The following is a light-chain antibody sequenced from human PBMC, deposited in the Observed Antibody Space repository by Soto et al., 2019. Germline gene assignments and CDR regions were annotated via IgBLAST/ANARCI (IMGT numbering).Light chain of an antibody. CDR2: GAS. J-gene: IGKJ5*01. CDR1: QSVSSSY. CDR3: QQYGSSPPVT. V-gene: IGKV3-20*01. Sequence: EIVLTQSPGTLSLTPGERATLSCRASQSVSSSYLAWYQQKPGQAPRLLIYGASGRATGIPDRFSGSGSGTDFTLTISRLEPEDFAVYYCQQYGSSPPVTFGQGTRLGIK.